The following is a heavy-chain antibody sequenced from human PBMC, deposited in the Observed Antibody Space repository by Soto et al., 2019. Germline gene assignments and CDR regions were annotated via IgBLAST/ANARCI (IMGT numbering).Heavy chain of an antibody. D-gene: IGHD6-6*01. CDR3: TLGSLSAEVFDI. V-gene: IGHV1-69*08. CDR1: GGSFSIYT. J-gene: IGHJ3*02. CDR2: IIPMFDTA. Sequence: QVQLVQSGVEVKKPGSSVKVSCKASGGSFSIYTIFWVRQAPGQGLEWMGRIIPMFDTANYAQNFQGRVTITADKSTGTVYMEMISLRSDDTAIYYCTLGSLSAEVFDIWGQGTLVSVSS.